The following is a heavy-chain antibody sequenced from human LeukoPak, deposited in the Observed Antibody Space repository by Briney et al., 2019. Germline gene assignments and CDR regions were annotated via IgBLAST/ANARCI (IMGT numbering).Heavy chain of an antibody. Sequence: ASVTVSCKASGGTFSSYAISWVRQAPGQGLEWMGGIIPIFGTANYAQKFQGRVTITADESTSTAYMELSSLRSEDTAVYYCARGVAGMATITPWDYWGQGTLVTVSS. J-gene: IGHJ4*02. CDR3: ARGVAGMATITPWDY. D-gene: IGHD5-24*01. V-gene: IGHV1-69*13. CDR1: GGTFSSYA. CDR2: IIPIFGTA.